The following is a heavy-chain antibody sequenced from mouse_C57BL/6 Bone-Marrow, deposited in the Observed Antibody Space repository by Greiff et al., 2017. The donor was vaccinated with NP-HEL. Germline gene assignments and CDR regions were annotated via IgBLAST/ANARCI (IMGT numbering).Heavy chain of an antibody. V-gene: IGHV5-16*01. Sequence: EVKLMVSEGGLVQPGSSMKLSCTASGFTFSDYYMAWVRQVPEKGLEWVANINYDGSSTYYLDSLKSRFIISRDNAKNILYLQMSSLKSEDTATYYCARRRGPYAMDYWGQGTSVTVSS. J-gene: IGHJ4*01. D-gene: IGHD3-3*01. CDR2: INYDGSST. CDR3: ARRRGPYAMDY. CDR1: GFTFSDYY.